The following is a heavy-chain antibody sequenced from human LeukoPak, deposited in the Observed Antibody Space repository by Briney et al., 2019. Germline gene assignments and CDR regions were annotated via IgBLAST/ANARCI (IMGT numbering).Heavy chain of an antibody. CDR3: ATDPPAVAAPMYL. CDR2: IWYDGSNK. V-gene: IGHV3-33*08. J-gene: IGHJ5*02. Sequence: GGSLRLSCAASGFTFSSYAMSWVRQAPGKGLEWVAVIWYDGSNKYYADSVKGRFTISRDNSKNTLYLQMNSLRAEDTAVYYCATDPPAVAAPMYLWGQGTLVTVSS. CDR1: GFTFSSYA. D-gene: IGHD6-19*01.